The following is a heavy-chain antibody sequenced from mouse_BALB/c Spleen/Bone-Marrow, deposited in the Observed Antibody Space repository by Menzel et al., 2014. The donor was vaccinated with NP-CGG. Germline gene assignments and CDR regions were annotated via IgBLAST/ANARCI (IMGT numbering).Heavy chain of an antibody. D-gene: IGHD2-4*01. Sequence: EVKLMESGGNLVKSGGSLKLSRAASGFTFSSYGMSWVRQTPEKRLEWVATISGGGSYTFYPDSVKGRFTISRDNAKNNLYLQLSSLRSEDTALYYCARHAYYDQTEVSFVYWGQGTLVTVSA. V-gene: IGHV5-9-2*01. J-gene: IGHJ3*01. CDR3: ARHAYYDQTEVSFVY. CDR1: GFTFSSYG. CDR2: ISGGGSYT.